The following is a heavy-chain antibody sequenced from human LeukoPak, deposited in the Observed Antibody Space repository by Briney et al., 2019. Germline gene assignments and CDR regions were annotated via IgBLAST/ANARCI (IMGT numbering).Heavy chain of an antibody. V-gene: IGHV3-74*01. J-gene: IGHJ6*03. CDR1: GFIFSGYW. CDR3: ARESIVVVPAAYQKPVEYYYMDV. D-gene: IGHD2-2*01. CDR2: INLDGSGT. Sequence: PGGSLRLSCAASGFIFSGYWMHWVRQAPGKGLVWVSRINLDGSGTNYADSVKGRFTISRDNAKNSLYLQMNSLRAEDTAVYYCARESIVVVPAAYQKPVEYYYMDVWGEGTTVTVSS.